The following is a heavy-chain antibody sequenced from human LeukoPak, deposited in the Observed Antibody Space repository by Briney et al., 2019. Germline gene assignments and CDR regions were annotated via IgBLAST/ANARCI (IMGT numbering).Heavy chain of an antibody. D-gene: IGHD2-15*01. J-gene: IGHJ4*02. CDR2: ISGDGSVT. V-gene: IGHV3-43*02. Sequence: GGSLRLSCAASGFTFNDYRMHWVRQAPGEGLEWVALISGDGSVTYYADSVKGRFTISRDNSKNTLYLQMNSLRVEDTAVYYCAKDRGRTWVQVANWGQGTLVTVSS. CDR3: AKDRGRTWVQVAN. CDR1: GFTFNDYR.